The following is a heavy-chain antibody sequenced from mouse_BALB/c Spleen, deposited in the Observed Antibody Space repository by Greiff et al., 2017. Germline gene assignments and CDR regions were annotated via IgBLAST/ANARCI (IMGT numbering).Heavy chain of an antibody. D-gene: IGHD1-1*01. CDR2: ISYSGST. V-gene: IGHV3-2*02. CDR3: AKGDYYGTSYYFDY. J-gene: IGHJ2*01. Sequence: EVQLQESGPGLVKPSQSLSLTCTVTGYSITSDYAWNWIRQFPGNKLEWMGYISYSGSTSYNPSLKSRISITRDTSKNQFFLQLNSVTTEDTATYYCAKGDYYGTSYYFDYWGQGTTLTVSS. CDR1: GYSITSDYA.